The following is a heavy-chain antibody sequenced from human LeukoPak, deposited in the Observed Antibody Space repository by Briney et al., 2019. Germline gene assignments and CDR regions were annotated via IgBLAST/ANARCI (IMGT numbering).Heavy chain of an antibody. Sequence: GGSLRLSCAASGFTFNDYYMSWIRQAPEKGLEWLSYINIGGTNTHYADSVKGRFTISRDNAKKSLYLEMNNLRAEDTAVYYCGTDGAGFDTWGQGALVTVSS. V-gene: IGHV3-11*01. J-gene: IGHJ5*02. CDR2: INIGGTNT. CDR3: GTDGAGFDT. CDR1: GFTFNDYY.